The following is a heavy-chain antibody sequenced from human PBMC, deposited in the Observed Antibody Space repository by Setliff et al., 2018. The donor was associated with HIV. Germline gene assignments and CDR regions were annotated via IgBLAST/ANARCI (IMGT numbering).Heavy chain of an antibody. CDR2: IRSKAYGGTI. Sequence: PGGSLRLSCAASGFTFSNYWMSWVRQAPGKGLEWVGFIRSKAYGGTIEYAASVKGRFTISRDDSKSIAYLQMNSLKTEDTAVYYCTPTDYGGSDYWGQGTLVTVSS. D-gene: IGHD3-10*01. J-gene: IGHJ4*02. CDR3: TPTDYGGSDY. CDR1: GFTFSNYW. V-gene: IGHV3-49*04.